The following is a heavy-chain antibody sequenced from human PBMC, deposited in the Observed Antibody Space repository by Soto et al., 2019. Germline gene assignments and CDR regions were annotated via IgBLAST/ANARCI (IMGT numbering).Heavy chain of an antibody. J-gene: IGHJ4*02. CDR3: ARADYYDRSGFYYDY. V-gene: IGHV1-46*01. CDR2: INPSGGST. D-gene: IGHD3-22*01. CDR1: GYIFTNHY. Sequence: QVQLVQSGAEVKKPGASVKVSCKASGYIFTNHYIHWVRQAPGQGLEWMGIINPSGGSTNYLQKVQGRVTMTRDTSPSTVYMELSSLRSEDTAVYFCARADYYDRSGFYYDYWGQGTLVTVSS.